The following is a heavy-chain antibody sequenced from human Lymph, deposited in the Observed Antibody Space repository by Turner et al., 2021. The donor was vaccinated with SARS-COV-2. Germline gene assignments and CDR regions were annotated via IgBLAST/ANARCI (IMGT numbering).Heavy chain of an antibody. V-gene: IGHV3-33*01. D-gene: IGHD6-13*01. CDR2: IWYDGSNT. Sequence: QVKLVESGGGVVQPGRSLRLSCAASGFTFSSYGMHWVRQAPGKGLEWVAFIWYDGSNTYYADSAKGRFTISRDNSKNTLYLQMNSLRAEDTAVYYCARGSAGGDVWGQGTTVTVSS. CDR3: ARGSAGGDV. J-gene: IGHJ6*02. CDR1: GFTFSSYG.